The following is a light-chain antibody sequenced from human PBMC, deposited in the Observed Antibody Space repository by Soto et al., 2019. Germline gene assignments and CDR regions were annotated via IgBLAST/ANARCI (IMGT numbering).Light chain of an antibody. CDR3: AAWDDSLNGPYV. V-gene: IGLV1-44*01. J-gene: IGLJ1*01. CDR2: SNN. Sequence: QSTLTQPPSASGTPGQRVTISCSGSSSNIGSNTVNWYQQLPGTAPKLLIYSNNRRPSGVPDRFSGSKSGTSASLAISGLQSEDEADYYCAAWDDSLNGPYVFGTGTKVTVL. CDR1: SSNIGSNT.